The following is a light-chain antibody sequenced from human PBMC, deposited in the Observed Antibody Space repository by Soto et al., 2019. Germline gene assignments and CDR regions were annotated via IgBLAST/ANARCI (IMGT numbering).Light chain of an antibody. Sequence: QSALTQPASVSGSPGQSITISCTGASSDVGGYNYVSWYQQHPGKAPKVLISDVSNRPSGISNRFSGSKSGNTASLTISGLQAEDEADYYCSSYTSIDTWVFGTGTKVTAL. CDR3: SSYTSIDTWV. CDR2: DVS. J-gene: IGLJ1*01. CDR1: SSDVGGYNY. V-gene: IGLV2-14*01.